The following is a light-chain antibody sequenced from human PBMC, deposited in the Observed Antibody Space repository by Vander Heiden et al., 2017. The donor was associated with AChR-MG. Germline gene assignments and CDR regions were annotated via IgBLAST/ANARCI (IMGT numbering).Light chain of an antibody. CDR2: AAS. J-gene: IGKJ2*01. CDR3: QQTDSVPYT. V-gene: IGKV1-39*01. CDR1: QTVGNF. Sequence: DIQMTQSPSFLSTSVGDRVTITCRASQTVGNFLNWYQLKPGMAPKLLIFAASSLQSGVPSRFSGSASGTDFALTISSLQPEDFATYYCQQTDSVPYTFGQGTKLEIK.